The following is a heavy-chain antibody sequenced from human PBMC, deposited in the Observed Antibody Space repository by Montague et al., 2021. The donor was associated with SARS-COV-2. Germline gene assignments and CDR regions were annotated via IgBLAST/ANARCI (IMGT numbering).Heavy chain of an antibody. V-gene: IGHV4-38-2*02. J-gene: IGHJ4*02. CDR3: ARDVRYYDFWSGRAQTSPDY. CDR2: INHSGST. Sequence: SETLSLTCTVSGYSISSGYYWGWIRQPPGKGLEWIGSINHSGSTXXNPSLKSRVTISVDTSKNQFSLKLSSVTAADTAVYYCARDVRYYDFWSGRAQTSPDYWGQGTLVTVSS. CDR1: GYSISSGYY. D-gene: IGHD3-3*01.